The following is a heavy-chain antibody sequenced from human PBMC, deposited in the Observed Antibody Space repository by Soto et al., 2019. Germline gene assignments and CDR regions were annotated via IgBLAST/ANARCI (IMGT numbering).Heavy chain of an antibody. Sequence: GGSLRLSCAASGFTFSSYAMHWVRQAPGKGLEWVAVISYDGSNKYYADSVKGRFTISRDNSKNTLYLQMNGLRAEDTAVYYCAREGEVKLSYYYYGMDVWGQGTTVTVSS. D-gene: IGHD3-16*01. CDR1: GFTFSSYA. CDR3: AREGEVKLSYYYYGMDV. CDR2: ISYDGSNK. J-gene: IGHJ6*02. V-gene: IGHV3-30-3*01.